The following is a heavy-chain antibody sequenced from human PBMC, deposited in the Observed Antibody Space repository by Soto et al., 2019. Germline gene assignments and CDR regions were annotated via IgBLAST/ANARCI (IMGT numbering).Heavy chain of an antibody. J-gene: IGHJ4*02. Sequence: GGSLRLSCAASGFTFSSYAMHWVRQAPGKGLEYVSAISSNGGSTYYANSVKGRFTISRDNSKNTLYLQMGSLRAEDMAVYYCARVAEVATKESGLADYWGQGTLVTVSS. D-gene: IGHD5-12*01. CDR3: ARVAEVATKESGLADY. V-gene: IGHV3-64*01. CDR1: GFTFSSYA. CDR2: ISSNGGST.